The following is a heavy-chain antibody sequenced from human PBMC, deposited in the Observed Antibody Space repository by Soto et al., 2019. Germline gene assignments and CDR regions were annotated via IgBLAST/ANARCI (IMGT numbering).Heavy chain of an antibody. Sequence: EVQLVESGGGLVKPGGSLRLSCAASGFTFSSYTMNWVRQAPGKGPEWVSSISSSSSYIYYGDSVKGRFSISRDNAKNSLYLQMNSLRAEDTAVYYCARTSYGDNVCYWGQGTLVTVSS. CDR3: ARTSYGDNVCY. CDR1: GFTFSSYT. CDR2: ISSSSSYI. V-gene: IGHV3-21*01. D-gene: IGHD4-17*01. J-gene: IGHJ4*02.